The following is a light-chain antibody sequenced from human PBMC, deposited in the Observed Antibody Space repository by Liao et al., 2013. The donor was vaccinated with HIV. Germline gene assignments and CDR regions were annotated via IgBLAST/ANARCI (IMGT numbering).Light chain of an antibody. J-gene: IGLJ1*01. CDR1: NIGSDT. CDR3: QAWDSNTAYV. CDR2: FDS. V-gene: IGLV3-21*01. Sequence: SYGLTQPPSVSVAPGQTATITCGGDNIGSDTVHWYRQQPGQAPVLVIFFDSDRPSGVPERFSGSNSGNTATLTISRVEAGDEADYYCQAWDSNTAYVFGTGTKVSVL.